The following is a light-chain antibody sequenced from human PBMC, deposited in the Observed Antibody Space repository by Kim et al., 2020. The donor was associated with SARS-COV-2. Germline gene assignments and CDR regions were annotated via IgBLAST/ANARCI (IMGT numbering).Light chain of an antibody. Sequence: AGEGAILSCWASQRIGSSLGWYQHKLGQAPRLLLYDAAIRAAGIPDRFSGGGSGTDFTLTNSSLEPEDFAIYYCQQRNNWPPAVTFGGGTKVDIK. CDR1: QRIGSS. J-gene: IGKJ4*01. V-gene: IGKV3-11*01. CDR2: DAA. CDR3: QQRNNWPPAVT.